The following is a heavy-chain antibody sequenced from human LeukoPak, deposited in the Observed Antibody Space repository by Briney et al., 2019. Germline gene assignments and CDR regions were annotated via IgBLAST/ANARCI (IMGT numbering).Heavy chain of an antibody. V-gene: IGHV4-34*01. CDR1: GGXXSXYX. CDR3: ARARHYYGSGSYSGFDP. J-gene: IGHJ5*02. CDR2: XNHSGST. D-gene: IGHD3-10*01. Sequence: TXXXXGGXXSXYXWSXIRQPXGKGVEWXXXXNHSGSTNYNPSLKSRVTISVDTSKNQFSLKLSSVTAADTAVYYCARARHYYGSGSYSGFDPWGQGTLVTVSS.